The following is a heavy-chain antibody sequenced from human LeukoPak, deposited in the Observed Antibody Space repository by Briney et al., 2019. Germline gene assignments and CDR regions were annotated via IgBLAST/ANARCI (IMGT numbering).Heavy chain of an antibody. D-gene: IGHD3-10*01. J-gene: IGHJ4*02. CDR3: ARDGEPLLWFGELLGPYFDY. V-gene: IGHV3-7*03. CDR2: IKQDGSEK. CDR1: GFTFSSYW. Sequence: GSLRLSCAASGFTFSSYWMSWVRQAPGKGLEWVANIKQDGSEKYYVDSVKGRFTISRDNAKNSLYLQMNSLRAEDTAVYYCARDGEPLLWFGELLGPYFDYWGQGTLVTVSS.